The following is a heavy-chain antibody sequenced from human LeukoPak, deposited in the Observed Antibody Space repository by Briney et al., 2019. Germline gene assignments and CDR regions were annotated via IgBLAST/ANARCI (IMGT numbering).Heavy chain of an antibody. J-gene: IGHJ4*02. D-gene: IGHD3-10*01. Sequence: GGSLRLSCAASGFTFSSYAMSWVRQAPGKGLEWVSSITDSGGGTFYADSVKGRYTISRDNSKNTLFLQLNSLRAEDTAVYYCAKRGAGYYFDYWGQGTLVTVSS. CDR2: ITDSGGGT. CDR1: GFTFSSYA. CDR3: AKRGAGYYFDY. V-gene: IGHV3-23*01.